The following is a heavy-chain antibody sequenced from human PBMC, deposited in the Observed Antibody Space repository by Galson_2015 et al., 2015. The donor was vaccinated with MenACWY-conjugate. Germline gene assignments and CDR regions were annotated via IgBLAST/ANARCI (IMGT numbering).Heavy chain of an antibody. J-gene: IGHJ6*02. V-gene: IGHV5-51*01. CDR2: IDPHNSNT. D-gene: IGHD1-26*01. CDR1: GYSFTNYW. CDR3: ARHPPGGRGMDV. Sequence: QSGAEVKKPGESLKISCKGSGYSFTNYWIGWVRQMPGRGLEWMGLIDPHNSNTRYSPSFQGQVTISADESISTAFLQWSSLKASDTAMYYCARHPPGGRGMDVWGRGTTVTASS.